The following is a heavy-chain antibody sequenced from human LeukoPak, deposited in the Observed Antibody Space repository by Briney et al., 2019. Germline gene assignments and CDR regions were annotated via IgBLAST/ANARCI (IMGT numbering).Heavy chain of an antibody. V-gene: IGHV1-69*01. CDR3: ARAHYGDYGGYYFDY. J-gene: IGHJ4*02. CDR2: IIPIFGTA. D-gene: IGHD4-17*01. CDR1: GGTFSSYA. Sequence: GASVKVSCKASGGTFSSYAISWVRQAPGQGLEWMGGIIPIFGTANYAQKFQGRVTITADESTSTAYMELSSLRSEDTAVYYCARAHYGDYGGYYFDYWGQGTLVTFSS.